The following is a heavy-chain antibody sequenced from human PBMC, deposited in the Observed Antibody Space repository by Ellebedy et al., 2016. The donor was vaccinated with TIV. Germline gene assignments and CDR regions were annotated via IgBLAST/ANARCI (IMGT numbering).Heavy chain of an antibody. CDR3: ARGAFVLMVYDEENWFDP. Sequence: ASVKVSCXASGGTFSSYAISWVRQAPGQGLEWMGWINPNSGGTNYAQKFQGRVTMTRDTSISTAYMELSRLRSDDTAVYYCARGAFVLMVYDEENWFDPWGQGTLVTVSS. J-gene: IGHJ5*02. D-gene: IGHD2-8*01. CDR1: GGTFSSYA. CDR2: INPNSGGT. V-gene: IGHV1-2*02.